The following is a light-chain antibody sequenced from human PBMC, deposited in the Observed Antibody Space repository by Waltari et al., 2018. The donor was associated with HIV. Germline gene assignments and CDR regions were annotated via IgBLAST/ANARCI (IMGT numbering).Light chain of an antibody. Sequence: GSPGQSITISCTGTDTDVGTYNYVSWFQHHPGKAPTLIISEVSNRPSGVSHRFSGSKSGNTASLIISGLQAEDEASYYCTSYTTTNTWVFGGGTNLTVL. CDR2: EVS. V-gene: IGLV2-14*01. CDR1: DTDVGTYNY. CDR3: TSYTTTNTWV. J-gene: IGLJ3*02.